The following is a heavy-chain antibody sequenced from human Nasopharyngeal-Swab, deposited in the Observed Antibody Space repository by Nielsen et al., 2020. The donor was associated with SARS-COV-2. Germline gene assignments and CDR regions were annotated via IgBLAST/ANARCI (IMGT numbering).Heavy chain of an antibody. D-gene: IGHD6-19*01. CDR3: ARISGWYWLDP. J-gene: IGHJ5*02. V-gene: IGHV4-34*12. CDR2: IIHSGST. CDR1: GGSFRGYS. Sequence: SQTLSLTCAVYGGSFRGYSWIWVRQPPGKGLEWIGQIIHSGSTNYNPSLQSRVTISADTSKNQLSLKVNSVTAADTAVYYCARISGWYWLDPWGQGTLVTVSS.